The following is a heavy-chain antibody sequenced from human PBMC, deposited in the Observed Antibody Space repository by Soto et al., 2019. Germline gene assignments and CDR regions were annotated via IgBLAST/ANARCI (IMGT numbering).Heavy chain of an antibody. V-gene: IGHV4-39*01. D-gene: IGHD3-9*01. Sequence: SETLSLTCTVSGGSISSSSYYWGWIRQPPGKGLEWIGSIYYSGSTYYNPSLKSRVTISVDTSKNQFSLKLSSLTAADTAVYYCARSHYDILTGYYKYYYYYMDVWGKGTTVTVSS. CDR3: ARSHYDILTGYYKYYYYYMDV. CDR1: GGSISSSSYY. CDR2: IYYSGST. J-gene: IGHJ6*03.